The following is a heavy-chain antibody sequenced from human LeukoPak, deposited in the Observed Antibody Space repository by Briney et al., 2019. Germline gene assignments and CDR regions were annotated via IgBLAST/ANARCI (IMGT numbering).Heavy chain of an antibody. D-gene: IGHD2-2*01. CDR3: AKDRGIVVVPTLFDY. V-gene: IGHV3-23*01. CDR2: ISGSGGTT. Sequence: PGGSLRLSCAASGFTFSSYTMSWVRQAPGKGLEWVSGISGSGGTTRHADSVKGRFTISRDNSKNTLCLQMNSLRAEDTAVYYCAKDRGIVVVPTLFDYWGQGTLVTVSS. J-gene: IGHJ4*02. CDR1: GFTFSSYT.